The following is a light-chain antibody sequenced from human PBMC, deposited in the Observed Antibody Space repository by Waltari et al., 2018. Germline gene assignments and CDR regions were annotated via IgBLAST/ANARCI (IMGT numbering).Light chain of an antibody. Sequence: SSELTQDPAVSVALGQTVRITCQGDSLRKYYTSWYQQKSGQAPQLVTYGKNLRPSGIPDRFSGSRSGNTASLTISGAQAEDEADYYCNSRDSSNNRVFGGGTKLIVL. J-gene: IGLJ3*02. V-gene: IGLV3-19*01. CDR1: SLRKYY. CDR2: GKN. CDR3: NSRDSSNNRV.